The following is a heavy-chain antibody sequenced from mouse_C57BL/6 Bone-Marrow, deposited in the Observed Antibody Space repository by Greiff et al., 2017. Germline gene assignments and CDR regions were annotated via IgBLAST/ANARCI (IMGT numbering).Heavy chain of an antibody. CDR2: ISSGGDYI. CDR1: GFTFSSYA. CDR3: TRAFTTVVTYYYAMDY. Sequence: EVMLVESGEGLVKPGGSLKLSCAASGFTFSSYAMSWVRQTPEKRLEWVAYISSGGDYIYYADTVKGRFTISRDNARNTLYLQMSSLKSEDTAMYYCTRAFTTVVTYYYAMDYWGQGTSVTVSS. D-gene: IGHD1-1*01. V-gene: IGHV5-9-1*02. J-gene: IGHJ4*01.